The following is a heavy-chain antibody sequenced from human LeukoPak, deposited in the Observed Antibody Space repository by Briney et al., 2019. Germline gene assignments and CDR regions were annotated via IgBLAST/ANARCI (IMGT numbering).Heavy chain of an antibody. V-gene: IGHV1-18*01. CDR2: ISAYNGNT. CDR3: ARDRGRWVVAQFDY. D-gene: IGHD2-15*01. CDR1: GYTFTSYG. Sequence: ASVKVSCKASGYTFTSYGISWVRQAPGQGLEWMGWISAYNGNTNYAQKLQGRVTITTDTSTSTAYMELRSLRSDDTAVYYCARDRGRWVVAQFDYWGQGTLVTVSS. J-gene: IGHJ4*02.